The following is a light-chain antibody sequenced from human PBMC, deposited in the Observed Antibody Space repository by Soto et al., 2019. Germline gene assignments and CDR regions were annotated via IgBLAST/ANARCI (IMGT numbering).Light chain of an antibody. Sequence: EIVMTQSPATLSVSLGERATLSCRASQSVSSNLAWYQHKPGQAPRLLIYGASTRATGIAARFSGSGSGTEFTLTISSLQFEDYAVYYCQQYHNWPPITFGPGTTVHIK. J-gene: IGKJ3*01. CDR1: QSVSSN. V-gene: IGKV3-15*01. CDR2: GAS. CDR3: QQYHNWPPIT.